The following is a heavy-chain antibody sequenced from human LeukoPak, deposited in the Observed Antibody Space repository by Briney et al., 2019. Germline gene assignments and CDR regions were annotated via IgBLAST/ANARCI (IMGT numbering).Heavy chain of an antibody. J-gene: IGHJ4*02. CDR3: AKSRTTVDY. CDR2: ISGDRSMI. Sequence: GVSLRLSCTASGFTFSDYYMSWIRQAPGKGLEWVAYISGDRSMIYHIDSVKGRFTISRDNAKNSLFLQMNSLRDEDTAVYYCAKSRTTVDYWGQGTLVTVSS. D-gene: IGHD4-11*01. CDR1: GFTFSDYY. V-gene: IGHV3-11*01.